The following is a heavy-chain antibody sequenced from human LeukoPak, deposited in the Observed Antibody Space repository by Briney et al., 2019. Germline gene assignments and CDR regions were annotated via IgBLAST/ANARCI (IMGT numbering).Heavy chain of an antibody. Sequence: GASVTVSCTASGYTFTSYAIHWVRQAPGQGLEWMGWITPSGGTDYPQKFQGRVAITWDTSITTAYMDLSRLTSDDTAMYYCARDRYGDGFAHLDSWGQGALVTVSS. V-gene: IGHV1-2*02. CDR3: ARDRYGDGFAHLDS. J-gene: IGHJ4*02. D-gene: IGHD5-24*01. CDR1: GYTFTSYA. CDR2: ITPSGGT.